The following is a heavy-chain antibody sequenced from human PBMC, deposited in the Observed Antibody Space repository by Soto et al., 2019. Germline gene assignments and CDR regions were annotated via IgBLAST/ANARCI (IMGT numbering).Heavy chain of an antibody. J-gene: IGHJ4*02. CDR3: PHRLAARPPWTFDY. Sequence: SGPTLVNPTQTLTLTCTFSGFSLSTIGVCVGWIRQPPGKALEWLALIYWNDDKRYSPSLKSRLTITKDTSKNQVVLTMTNMDPVDTATYYCPHRLAARPPWTFDYWGQGTMVTV. CDR1: GFSLSTIGVC. D-gene: IGHD6-6*01. V-gene: IGHV2-5*01. CDR2: IYWNDDK.